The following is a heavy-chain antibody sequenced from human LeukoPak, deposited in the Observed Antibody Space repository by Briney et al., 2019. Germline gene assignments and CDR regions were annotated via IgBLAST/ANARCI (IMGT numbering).Heavy chain of an antibody. CDR3: ARGESSSSTHYYYYYMDV. CDR2: MDPNSGNT. J-gene: IGHJ6*03. V-gene: IGHV1-8*01. CDR1: GYTFTSYD. D-gene: IGHD6-6*01. Sequence: ASVKVSCKASGYTFTSYDINWVRQATGQGLEWMGWMDPNSGNTGYAQKFQGRVTMTRNTSISTAYMELSSLRSEDTAVYYCARGESSSSTHYYYYYMDVWGKGTTVTVSS.